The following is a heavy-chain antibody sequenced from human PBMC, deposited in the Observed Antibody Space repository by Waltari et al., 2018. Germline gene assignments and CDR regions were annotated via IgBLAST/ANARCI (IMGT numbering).Heavy chain of an antibody. CDR1: GFTFSSYG. D-gene: IGHD6-19*01. CDR3: ARDSLDSSGFL. J-gene: IGHJ4*02. V-gene: IGHV3-33*01. Sequence: QVQLVESGGGVVQPGRSLRLSCAASGFTFSSYGMHWVRQAPGKGLEWVGVIWYDGSKKYYADSVKGRFTISRDNSKNTLYLQMNSLRAEDTAVYYCARDSLDSSGFLWGQGTLVTVSS. CDR2: IWYDGSKK.